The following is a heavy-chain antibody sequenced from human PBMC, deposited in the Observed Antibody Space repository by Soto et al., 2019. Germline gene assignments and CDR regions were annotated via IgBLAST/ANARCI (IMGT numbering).Heavy chain of an antibody. J-gene: IGHJ4*02. Sequence: GASVKVSCKTSGYPFTDYFIHWVRQAPGQGLEWMGIISLYHHSTSYAQKFQGRLTVTADTSTTTVYMDLSSLTSGDSAVYWCARELYSCGGDCPYYMDYWGQGTLVTVSS. V-gene: IGHV1-46*01. CDR2: ISLYHHST. CDR1: GYPFTDYF. D-gene: IGHD2-21*02. CDR3: ARELYSCGGDCPYYMDY.